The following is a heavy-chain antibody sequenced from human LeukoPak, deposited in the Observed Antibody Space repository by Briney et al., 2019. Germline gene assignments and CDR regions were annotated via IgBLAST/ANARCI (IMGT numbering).Heavy chain of an antibody. V-gene: IGHV3-7*01. CDR2: IGQDGSEI. D-gene: IGHD5-18*01. J-gene: IGHJ4*02. CDR3: ASGRGYSYGFFDY. Sequence: GESLRLSCAASGFTLGSHWMTWVRQAPGEGLEFVANIGQDGSEINYADSVRGRFTISRDNSKNTLYLQMNSLRAEDTAVYYCASGRGYSYGFFDYWGQGTLVTVSS. CDR1: GFTLGSHW.